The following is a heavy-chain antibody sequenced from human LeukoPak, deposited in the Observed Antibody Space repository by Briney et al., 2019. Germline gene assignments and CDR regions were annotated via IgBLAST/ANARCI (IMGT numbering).Heavy chain of an antibody. D-gene: IGHD3-10*01. CDR1: GYTFTGYY. CDR2: INPNSGGT. Sequence: ASVKVSCKASGYTFTGYYMHWVRQAPGQGLEWMGWINPNSGGTNYAQKFQGRVTMTRDTSISTAYMELSRLRSDDTAVYYCARSRVLLWFGEPYDAFDIWGQGTMVTVSS. V-gene: IGHV1-2*02. J-gene: IGHJ3*02. CDR3: ARSRVLLWFGEPYDAFDI.